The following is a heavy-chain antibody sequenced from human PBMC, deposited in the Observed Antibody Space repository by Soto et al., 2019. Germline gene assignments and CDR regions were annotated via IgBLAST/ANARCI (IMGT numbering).Heavy chain of an antibody. CDR2: IIPIFGTA. CDR3: AVRYYYDSSGYYFDLDY. CDR1: GGTFSSYA. Sequence: SVKVSCKASGGTFSSYAISWVRQAPGQGLEWMGGIIPIFGTANYAQKFQGRVTITAVESTSTAYMELSSLRSEDTAVYYCAVRYYYDSSGYYFDLDYWGQGTLVTVSS. J-gene: IGHJ4*02. V-gene: IGHV1-69*13. D-gene: IGHD3-22*01.